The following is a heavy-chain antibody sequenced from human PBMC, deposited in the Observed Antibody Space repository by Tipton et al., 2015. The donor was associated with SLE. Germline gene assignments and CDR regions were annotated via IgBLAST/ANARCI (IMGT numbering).Heavy chain of an antibody. J-gene: IGHJ4*02. Sequence: TLSLTCFVSGASVRSTSYHWGWIRQPPGKGLEWIGNIYYDGTAYSTPSLESRVSISVDTSKNQVSLRLASVTAADTAVYYCATVRLQRDGWYPRDFWGQGTLVTV. CDR2: IYYDGTA. CDR3: ATVRLQRDGWYPRDF. CDR1: GASVRSTSYH. V-gene: IGHV4-39*07. D-gene: IGHD6-19*01.